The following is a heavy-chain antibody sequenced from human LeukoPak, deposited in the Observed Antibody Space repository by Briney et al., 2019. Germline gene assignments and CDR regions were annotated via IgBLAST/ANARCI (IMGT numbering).Heavy chain of an antibody. CDR2: ITTSSSAI. Sequence: GGSLRLSCAASGFTFSGYSMNWVRQAPGKGLECVSYITTSSSAIYYADSVKGRFTISRDNAKNSLYLQMNSLRAEDTAVYYCARVRGSYHFDYWGQGTLVTVSS. CDR1: GFTFSGYS. J-gene: IGHJ4*02. CDR3: ARVRGSYHFDY. V-gene: IGHV3-48*01. D-gene: IGHD1-26*01.